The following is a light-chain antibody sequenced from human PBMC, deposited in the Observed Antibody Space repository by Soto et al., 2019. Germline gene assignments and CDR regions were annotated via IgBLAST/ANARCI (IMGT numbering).Light chain of an antibody. CDR2: DAS. CDR1: QSVGTW. V-gene: IGKV1-5*01. J-gene: IGKJ1*01. CDR3: QQYGDSPQT. Sequence: DIQMTQSPSTLSAYVGDRVTVTCRASQSVGTWLAWYHQKPGRAPNLLIYDASTLKSGVPSRFSGSGSGTDFTLTISRLEPEDFAVYFCQQYGDSPQTFGQGSKVDIK.